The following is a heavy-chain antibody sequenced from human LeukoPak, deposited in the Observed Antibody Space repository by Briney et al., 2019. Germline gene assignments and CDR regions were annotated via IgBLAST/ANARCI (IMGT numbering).Heavy chain of an antibody. CDR1: GFTFSSYG. CDR3: ARVGPYYGSGSYYTGYYYGMDV. Sequence: PGGSLRLSCAAFGFTFSSYGMHWVRQAPGKGLEWVAVIWYDGSNKYYADSVKGRFTISRDNSKNTLYLQMNSLRAEDTAVYYCARVGPYYGSGSYYTGYYYGMDVWGQGTTVTVSS. J-gene: IGHJ6*02. V-gene: IGHV3-33*01. CDR2: IWYDGSNK. D-gene: IGHD3-10*01.